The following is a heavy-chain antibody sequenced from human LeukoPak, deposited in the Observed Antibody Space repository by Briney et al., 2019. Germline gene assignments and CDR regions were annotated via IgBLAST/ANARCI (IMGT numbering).Heavy chain of an antibody. J-gene: IGHJ4*02. V-gene: IGHV3-30*02. D-gene: IGHD3-22*01. CDR1: GFTFSNYG. CDR3: AKDHRVYDNSAFLDS. CDR2: IPFDGSNK. Sequence: GSLRLSCAASGFTFSNYGMYWVRQAPGKGLEWVTFIPFDGSNKYYADSVKGRFTISRDNSKNTLYLQMNSLRAEDTAVYYCAKDHRVYDNSAFLDSWGQGTLVTVSS.